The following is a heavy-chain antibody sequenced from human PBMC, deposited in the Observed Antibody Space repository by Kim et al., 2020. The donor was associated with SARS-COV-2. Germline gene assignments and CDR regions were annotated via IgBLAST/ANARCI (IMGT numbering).Heavy chain of an antibody. CDR3: ARDMGYSYGYEDYYYYYGMDV. CDR1: GFTFSSYE. CDR2: ISSSGSTI. V-gene: IGHV3-48*03. Sequence: GGSLRLSCAASGFTFSSYEMNWVRQAPGKGLEWVSYISSSGSTIYYADSVKGRFTISRDNAKNSLYLQMNSLRAEDTAVYYCARDMGYSYGYEDYYYYYGMDVWGQGTTVTVSS. J-gene: IGHJ6*02. D-gene: IGHD5-18*01.